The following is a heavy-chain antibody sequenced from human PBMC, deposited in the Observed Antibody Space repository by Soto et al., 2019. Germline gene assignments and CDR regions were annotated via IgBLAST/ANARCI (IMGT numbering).Heavy chain of an antibody. CDR3: ANDFGSSSWAYYYGMDV. J-gene: IGHJ6*02. CDR1: GFTFSSYG. Sequence: GGSLRLSCAASGFTFSSYGMHWVRQAPGKGLEWVAVISYDGSNKYYADSVKGRFTISRDNSKNTLYLQMNSLRAEDTAVYYCANDFGSSSWAYYYGMDVWGQGTTVTVSS. D-gene: IGHD6-13*01. CDR2: ISYDGSNK. V-gene: IGHV3-30*18.